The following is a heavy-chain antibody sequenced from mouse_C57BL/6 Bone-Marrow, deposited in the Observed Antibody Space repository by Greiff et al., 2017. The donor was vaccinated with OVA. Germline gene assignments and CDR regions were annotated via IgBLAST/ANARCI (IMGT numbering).Heavy chain of an antibody. CDR1: GYTFTSYW. CDR3: ARRWGPYYYGSREDWFAY. V-gene: IGHV1-52*01. J-gene: IGHJ3*01. CDR2: IDPSDSET. D-gene: IGHD1-1*01. Sequence: VQLQQPGAELVRPGSSVKLSCKASGYTFTSYWMHWVKQRPIQGLEWIGNIDPSDSETHYNQKFKDKATLTVDKSSSTAYMQLSSLTSEDSAVYYCARRWGPYYYGSREDWFAYWGQGTLVTVSA.